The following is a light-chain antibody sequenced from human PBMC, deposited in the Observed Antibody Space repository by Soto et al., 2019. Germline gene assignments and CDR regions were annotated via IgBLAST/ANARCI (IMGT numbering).Light chain of an antibody. J-gene: IGKJ2*01. Sequence: EIVLTQSPATLSLSPGERATLSCRASESVNDYLAWYQQTPGQAPRLLIYGASNRATGIPVRFSGSGSGTDFTLTISSLEPEDFAVYYCEHRGRWPRTFGQGTKLEI. CDR1: ESVNDY. CDR3: EHRGRWPRT. CDR2: GAS. V-gene: IGKV3-11*01.